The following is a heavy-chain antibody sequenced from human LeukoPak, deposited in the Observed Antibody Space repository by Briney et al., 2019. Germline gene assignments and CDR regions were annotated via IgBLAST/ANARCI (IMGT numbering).Heavy chain of an antibody. CDR2: ISDTSAM. Sequence: GGSLRLSCVASGFSFSLYSMKWVRQAPGKGLERVSYISDTSAMYYADSVRGRFTISRDNAKNSLFLQMNSLRVEDTGVYYCARDGGYSGYDADCWGQGTLVTVSS. CDR3: ARDGGYSGYDADC. J-gene: IGHJ4*02. D-gene: IGHD5-12*01. V-gene: IGHV3-48*01. CDR1: GFSFSLYS.